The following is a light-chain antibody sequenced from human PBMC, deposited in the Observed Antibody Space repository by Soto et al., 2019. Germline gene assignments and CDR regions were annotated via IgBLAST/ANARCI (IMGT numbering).Light chain of an antibody. CDR2: GAS. J-gene: IGKJ5*01. Sequence: EIVLTQSPGTLSLSPGERATLSCRASQSVGRNLAWYHQKPGQSPRLLVYGASSRATGIPDRFSGSGSGTEFTLTISSLQSEDFAAYYCQQYHHWPPITFGQGTRLEI. CDR1: QSVGRN. V-gene: IGKV3-15*01. CDR3: QQYHHWPPIT.